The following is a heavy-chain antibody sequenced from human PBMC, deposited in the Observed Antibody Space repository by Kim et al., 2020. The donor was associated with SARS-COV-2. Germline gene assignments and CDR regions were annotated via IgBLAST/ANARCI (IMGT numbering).Heavy chain of an antibody. J-gene: IGHJ4*02. CDR2: VFFNGVS. V-gene: IGHV4-39*01. D-gene: IGHD3-16*01. CDR1: GGSVSSSSYY. Sequence: SETLSLTCAVSGGSVSSSSYYWGWIRQPPGKGLEWVGSVFFNGVSYYNPSLESRVTLSVDTSENQFSLRLTSVTAAAAAVYFCARRVGSNPYYDPPFDSWGPGILVSVSS. CDR3: ARRVGSNPYYDPPFDS.